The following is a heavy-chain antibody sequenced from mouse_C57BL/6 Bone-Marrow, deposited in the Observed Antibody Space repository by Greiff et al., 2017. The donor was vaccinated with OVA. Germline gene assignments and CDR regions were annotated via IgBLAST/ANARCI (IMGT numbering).Heavy chain of an antibody. CDR3: TTVSIYYGIYGYFDY. V-gene: IGHV14-4*01. D-gene: IGHD2-1*01. CDR2: IDPENGDT. J-gene: IGHJ2*01. Sequence: VQLQQSGAELVRPGASVKLSCTASGFNIKDDYMHWVKQRPEQGLEWIGWIDPENGDTEYDSKFQGKATITADTSSNTAYLQLSSLTSEDTAFYYVTTVSIYYGIYGYFDYWGQGTTLTVSS. CDR1: GFNIKDDY.